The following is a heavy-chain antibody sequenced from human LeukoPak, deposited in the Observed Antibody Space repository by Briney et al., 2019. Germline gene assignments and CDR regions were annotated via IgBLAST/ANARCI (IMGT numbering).Heavy chain of an antibody. D-gene: IGHD1-1*01. CDR2: IYPGDSDT. Sequence: GASLQISYKGSGYCFTSYWIGWVRQMPGKGLAWMGIIYPGDSDTRYSPSFQGQVTISAYKSISTAYLQWSSLKASDTAMYYCARLRTTGTRGGRLNWFDPWSEGTPVT. CDR1: GYCFTSYW. J-gene: IGHJ5*02. V-gene: IGHV5-51*01. CDR3: ARLRTTGTRGGRLNWFDP.